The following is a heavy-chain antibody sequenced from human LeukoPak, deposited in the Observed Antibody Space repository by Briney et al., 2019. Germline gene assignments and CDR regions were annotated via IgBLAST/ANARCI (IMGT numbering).Heavy chain of an antibody. Sequence: SETLSLTCAVYGGSFSGYYWSWIRQPPGKGLEWIGEINHSGSTNCNPSLKSRVTISVDTSKNQFSLKLSSVTAADTAVYYCARGLDDTAMATALYFDYWGQGTLVTVSS. CDR2: INHSGST. CDR1: GGSFSGYY. V-gene: IGHV4-34*01. CDR3: ARGLDDTAMATALYFDY. J-gene: IGHJ4*02. D-gene: IGHD5-18*01.